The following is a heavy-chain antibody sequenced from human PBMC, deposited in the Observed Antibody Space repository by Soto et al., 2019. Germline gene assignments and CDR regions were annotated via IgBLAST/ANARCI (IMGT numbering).Heavy chain of an antibody. CDR2: ISSSSSYT. J-gene: IGHJ6*04. V-gene: IGHV3-11*06. CDR1: GFTFSDYY. CDR3: ARGPMVRGVDYYYYGMDV. D-gene: IGHD3-10*01. Sequence: QVQLVESGGGLVKPGGSLRISCAASGFTFSDYYMSWIRQAPGKGLEWVSYISSSSSYTNYSDSVKGRFTISRDNGKNSLYLEMNSLRAADTAVYYWARGPMVRGVDYYYYGMDVWGEGTTVTVSS.